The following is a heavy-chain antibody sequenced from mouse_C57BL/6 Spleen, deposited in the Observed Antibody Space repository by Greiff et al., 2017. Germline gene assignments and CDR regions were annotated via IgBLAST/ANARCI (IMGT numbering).Heavy chain of an antibody. CDR2: IWSGGST. J-gene: IGHJ2*01. V-gene: IGHV2-2*01. D-gene: IGHD1-1*02. CDR1: GFSLTSSG. Sequence: QVQLKESGPGLVQPSQSLSITCTVSGFSLTSSGVHWVRQSPGQGLEWLGVIWSGGSTAYNAAFISRLSISKYNSKSQVFFKMNSLQADDTAIYYWARSYGLRGVFDYWGQGTTLTVSS. CDR3: ARSYGLRGVFDY.